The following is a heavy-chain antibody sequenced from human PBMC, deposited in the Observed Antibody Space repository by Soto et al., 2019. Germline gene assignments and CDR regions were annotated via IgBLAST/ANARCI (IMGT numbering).Heavy chain of an antibody. Sequence: KSSETLSLTCTVSGGSISSSGYYWTWIRQHPGKGLEWIGYIYNAESTQYNPSLKSRVTISVHTSKNQFSLDLRSVTAADTAVYYCATSVGATDFDYWGQGTLVTVSS. CDR1: GGSISSSGYY. J-gene: IGHJ4*02. D-gene: IGHD1-26*01. CDR3: ATSVGATDFDY. CDR2: IYNAEST. V-gene: IGHV4-31*03.